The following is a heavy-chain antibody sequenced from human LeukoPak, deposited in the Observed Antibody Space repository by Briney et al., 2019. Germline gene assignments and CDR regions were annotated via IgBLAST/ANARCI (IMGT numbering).Heavy chain of an antibody. V-gene: IGHV4-38-2*01. CDR2: IYHSGST. CDR1: GYSITSGYY. J-gene: IGHJ6*03. CDR3: ARSPYYYYHMDV. Sequence: SETLSLTCAVSGYSITSGYYWAWIRPPPGKGLEWSGTIYHSGSTYYNPSLKSRVIVSVDTSKNQFSLKLSSVTAADTAVYYCARSPYYYYHMDVWGKGTSVTVSS.